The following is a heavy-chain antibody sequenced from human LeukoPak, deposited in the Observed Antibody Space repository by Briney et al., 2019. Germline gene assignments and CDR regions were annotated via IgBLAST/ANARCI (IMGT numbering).Heavy chain of an antibody. CDR1: GYTFTNYY. D-gene: IGHD6-13*01. CDR2: INPSGGST. Sequence: ASVKVSCKASGYTFTNYYIHWARQAPGRGLEWMGIINPSGGSTSYAQRFQGRVTMTSDTSTSTVYMDLSSLTSEDKAVYYCARGGRAGVVWGYSDYWGQGTLVTVSS. V-gene: IGHV1-46*01. CDR3: ARGGRAGVVWGYSDY. J-gene: IGHJ4*02.